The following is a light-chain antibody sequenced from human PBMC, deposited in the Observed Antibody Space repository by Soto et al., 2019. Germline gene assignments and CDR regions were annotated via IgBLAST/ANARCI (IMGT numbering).Light chain of an antibody. J-gene: IGLJ1*01. CDR1: SSDVGGYNY. CDR2: DVT. V-gene: IGLV2-14*03. CDR3: NSYTGSTTPFV. Sequence: QSALTQPASVSGSPGQSITTSCTGTSSDVGGYNYVSWYQHHPDKAPKLVIYDVTNRPSGVSYRFSGSKSGNTASLTISGLQAEDEADYYCNSYTGSTTPFVFGTGTKLTVL.